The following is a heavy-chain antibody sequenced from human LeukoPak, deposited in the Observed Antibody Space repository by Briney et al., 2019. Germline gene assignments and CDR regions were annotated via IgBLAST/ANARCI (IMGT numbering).Heavy chain of an antibody. J-gene: IGHJ6*02. CDR3: ARGRGGAYGMDV. CDR1: GASIGSGGFY. V-gene: IGHV4-31*03. Sequence: PSQTLSLTCTVSGASIGSGGFYWTWIRQHAGKGLEWIGYIYYTGSAEYNPSLKSRVTLSVDPSRSHFSLNLTSVTAADTAVYYCARGRGGAYGMDVWGQGTTVTVSS. D-gene: IGHD3-10*01. CDR2: IYYTGSA.